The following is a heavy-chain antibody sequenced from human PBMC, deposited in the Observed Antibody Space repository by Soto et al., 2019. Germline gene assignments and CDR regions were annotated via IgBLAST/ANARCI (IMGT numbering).Heavy chain of an antibody. CDR1: GFTFRNYD. D-gene: IGHD3-3*01. V-gene: IGHV3-23*01. J-gene: IGHJ4*02. Sequence: PGGSLRLSCAASGFTFRNYDLHWVRQAPGKGLEWVSFLSGSGGGTYYADSVKGRFTISRDDSKNTLYLHMSSLRVEDTAIYYCAKRQSFDFWSGYLPFFDYWGQGTPVTVSS. CDR3: AKRQSFDFWSGYLPFFDY. CDR2: LSGSGGGT.